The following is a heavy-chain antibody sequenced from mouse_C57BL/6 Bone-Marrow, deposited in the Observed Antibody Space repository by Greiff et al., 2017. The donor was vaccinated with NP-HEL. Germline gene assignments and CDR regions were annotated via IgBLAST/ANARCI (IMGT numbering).Heavy chain of an antibody. CDR2: ISSGGSYT. Sequence: EVKLMESGGDLVKPGGSLKLSCAASGFTFSSYGMSWVRQTPDKRLEWVATISSGGSYTYYPDSVKGRFTISRDNAKNTLYLQISSLKSEDRDMYCGASPYDFGVAWFAYWGQGTMVTVSA. D-gene: IGHD2-4*01. CDR1: GFTFSSYG. V-gene: IGHV5-6*01. CDR3: ASPYDFGVAWFAY. J-gene: IGHJ3*01.